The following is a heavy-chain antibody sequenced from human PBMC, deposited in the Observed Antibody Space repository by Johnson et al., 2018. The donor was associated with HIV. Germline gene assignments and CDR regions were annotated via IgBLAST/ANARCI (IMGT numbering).Heavy chain of an antibody. CDR3: ARACSGGSCYEEKSPDAFDI. Sequence: QVQLVESGGGVVQPGRSLRLSCAASGFTISSYAMHWVRQAPGKGLEWVAVISYDGSNKYYADSVKGRFTISRDNSKNTLYLQMNSLRAEDTAVYYCARACSGGSCYEEKSPDAFDIWGQGTMVTVSS. V-gene: IGHV3-30*14. CDR1: GFTISSYA. D-gene: IGHD2-15*01. J-gene: IGHJ3*02. CDR2: ISYDGSNK.